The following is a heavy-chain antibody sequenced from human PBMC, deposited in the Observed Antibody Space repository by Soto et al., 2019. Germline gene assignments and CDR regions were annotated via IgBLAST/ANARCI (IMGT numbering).Heavy chain of an antibody. V-gene: IGHV3-53*01. J-gene: IGHJ5*02. CDR3: ARRAYYYDSSGYYTNWFDP. CDR2: IYSGGST. D-gene: IGHD3-22*01. Sequence: GGSLRLSCAASGFTVSSNYMSWVRQAPGKGLEWVSVIYSGGSTYYADSVKGRFTISRDNSKNTLYLQMNSLRAEDTAVYYCARRAYYYDSSGYYTNWFDPWGQGTLVTV. CDR1: GFTVSSNY.